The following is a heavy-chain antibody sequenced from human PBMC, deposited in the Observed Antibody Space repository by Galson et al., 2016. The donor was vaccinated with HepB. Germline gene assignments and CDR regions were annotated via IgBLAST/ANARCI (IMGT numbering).Heavy chain of an antibody. V-gene: IGHV4-4*02. CDR3: ARGCPGGGDCQGGLDY. D-gene: IGHD2-21*02. CDR2: ISLSGGT. CDR1: GGPISSSKW. Sequence: LSLTCAVSGGPISSSKWWSWVRQPPGKGPEWIGEISLSGGTSYIQSLKSRVTISIDKSKNQFSLKLSSVTAAETAVFYCARGCPGGGDCQGGLDYWGQGILVTVSP. J-gene: IGHJ4*02.